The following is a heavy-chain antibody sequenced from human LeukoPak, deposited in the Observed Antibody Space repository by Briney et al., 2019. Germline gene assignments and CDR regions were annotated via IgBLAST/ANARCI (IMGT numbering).Heavy chain of an antibody. Sequence: GGSLRLSCAASGFTFSSYAMSWVRQAPGKGLEWVSAISGSGGSTYYADSVKGRFTTSRDNSKNTLYLQMNSLRAEDTAVYYCAKALSRGWLYPYYFDYWGQGTLVTVSS. CDR1: GFTFSSYA. CDR3: AKALSRGWLYPYYFDY. V-gene: IGHV3-23*01. D-gene: IGHD3-16*02. CDR2: ISGSGGST. J-gene: IGHJ4*02.